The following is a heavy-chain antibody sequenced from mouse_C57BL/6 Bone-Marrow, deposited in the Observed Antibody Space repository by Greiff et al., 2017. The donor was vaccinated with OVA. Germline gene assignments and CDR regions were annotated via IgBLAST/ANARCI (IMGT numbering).Heavy chain of an antibody. J-gene: IGHJ1*03. Sequence: EVKLVESGPVLVKPGPSVKISCKASGFTFTDYYMHWVKQSHGKSLEWIGLVYPYNGGTSYNQKFKGKATLTVDTSSSTAYMELNSLTSEDSAVYYCASPYYGSSPLPFDVWGTGTTVTVSS. CDR2: VYPYNGGT. D-gene: IGHD1-1*01. V-gene: IGHV1-36*01. CDR1: GFTFTDYY. CDR3: ASPYYGSSPLPFDV.